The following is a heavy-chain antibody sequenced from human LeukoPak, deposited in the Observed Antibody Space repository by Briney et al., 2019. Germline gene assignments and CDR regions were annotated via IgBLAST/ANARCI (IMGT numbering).Heavy chain of an antibody. V-gene: IGHV4-38-2*02. D-gene: IGHD3-3*01. CDR1: GGSFSGYY. CDR2: IYHSGTT. CDR3: AREVQFLKYMDV. J-gene: IGHJ6*03. Sequence: SETLSLTRAVYGGSFSGYYWGWIRQPPGKGLEWIGTIYHSGTTYYNPSLKSRVTISVGTSKNQFSLKLSSVTAVDTAVYYCAREVQFLKYMDVWGKGTTVTVSS.